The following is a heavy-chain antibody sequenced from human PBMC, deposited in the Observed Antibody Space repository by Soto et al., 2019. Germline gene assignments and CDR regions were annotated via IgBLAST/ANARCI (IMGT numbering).Heavy chain of an antibody. V-gene: IGHV3-23*01. CDR3: AKGGTTIFGVAPWHYYYMDV. D-gene: IGHD3-3*01. CDR2: ISGSGGST. Sequence: GGSLRLSCAASGFTFSSYAMSWVRQAPGKGLEWVSAISGSGGSTYYADSVKGRFTISRDNSKNTLYLQMNSLRAEDTAVYYYAKGGTTIFGVAPWHYYYMDVWGKGTTVTVSS. J-gene: IGHJ6*03. CDR1: GFTFSSYA.